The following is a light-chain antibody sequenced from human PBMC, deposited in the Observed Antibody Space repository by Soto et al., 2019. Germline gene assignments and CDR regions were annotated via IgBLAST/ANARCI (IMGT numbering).Light chain of an antibody. V-gene: IGKV3-15*01. CDR2: GAS. J-gene: IGKJ1*01. CDR3: QQYNNWWT. CDR1: QSVSRN. Sequence: EIVMTQSPATLSVSPGGRATLSCRASQSVSRNLAWYQQKPGQAPRLHIYGASTRATGIPARFSGSGSGTEFTLTISSLQSEDFAVYYCQQYNNWWTFGQGTKVEIK.